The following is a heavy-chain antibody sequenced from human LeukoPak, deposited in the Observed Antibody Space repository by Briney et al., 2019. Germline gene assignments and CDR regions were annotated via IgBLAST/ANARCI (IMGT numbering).Heavy chain of an antibody. CDR3: VRDVRGIGQDYYYMDV. V-gene: IGHV3-74*01. Sequence: GGSLRLSCAASGLIFNNHWMHWVRQAPGKGLVWVARINKDGRSTTYADSVKGRFTISRDNAKNTLSLQMNSLRAEDTALYYCVRDVRGIGQDYYYMDVWGKGTTVTVSS. CDR1: GLIFNNHW. J-gene: IGHJ6*03. D-gene: IGHD3/OR15-3a*01. CDR2: INKDGRST.